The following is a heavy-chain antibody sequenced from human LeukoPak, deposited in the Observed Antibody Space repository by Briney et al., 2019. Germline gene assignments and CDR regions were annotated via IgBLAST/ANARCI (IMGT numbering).Heavy chain of an antibody. J-gene: IGHJ4*02. CDR1: GGTFSSYA. Sequence: ASVKVPCKASGGTFSSYAISWVRQAPGQGLEWMGGIIPIFGTANYAQKFQGRVTITADESTSTAYMELSSLRSEDTAVYYCARDEYSSRGTNYWGQGTLVTVSS. CDR3: ARDEYSSRGTNY. V-gene: IGHV1-69*13. D-gene: IGHD6-13*01. CDR2: IIPIFGTA.